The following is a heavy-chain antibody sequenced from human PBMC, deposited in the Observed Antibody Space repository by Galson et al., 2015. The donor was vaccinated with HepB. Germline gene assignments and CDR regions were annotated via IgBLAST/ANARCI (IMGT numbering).Heavy chain of an antibody. CDR2: ISWDSGNI. CDR3: ATGMAKYFHYGMDV. J-gene: IGHJ6*02. D-gene: IGHD5-12*01. V-gene: IGHV3-9*01. Sequence: SLRLSCATSGFTFDDFAMHWVRQAPGKGLEWVSSISWDSGNIAFADSVRGRFTVSRDNAKKSLYLQMNSLRAEDTALYYCATGMAKYFHYGMDVWGQGTTVTVSS. CDR1: GFTFDDFA.